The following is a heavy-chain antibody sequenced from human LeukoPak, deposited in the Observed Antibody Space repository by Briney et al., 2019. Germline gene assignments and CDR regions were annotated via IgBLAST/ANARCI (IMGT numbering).Heavy chain of an antibody. CDR3: AHRDTTMVRVDY. D-gene: IGHD5-18*01. CDR1: GFTFRNAS. Sequence: GGSLRLSCAASGFTFRNASMSWVRQAPGKGLEWVGRIKSKTDGGTTDYAAPVKGRFTISRDDSKNTLYLQMNSLTTEDTAVYFCAHRDTTMVRVDYWGQGTLVTVSS. CDR2: IKSKTDGGTT. J-gene: IGHJ4*02. V-gene: IGHV3-15*01.